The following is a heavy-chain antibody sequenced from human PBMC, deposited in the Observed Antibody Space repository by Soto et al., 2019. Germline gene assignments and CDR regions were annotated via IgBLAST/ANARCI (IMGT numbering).Heavy chain of an antibody. Sequence: SGGSLRLSCAASGFTFDDYAMHWVRQAPGKGLGWVSGISWNSGSIGYADSVKGRFTISRDNAKNSLYLQMNSLRAEDTALYYCAKDIGRSSGYYYGAFDIWGQGTMVTVSS. CDR2: ISWNSGSI. CDR3: AKDIGRSSGYYYGAFDI. V-gene: IGHV3-9*01. CDR1: GFTFDDYA. J-gene: IGHJ3*02. D-gene: IGHD3-22*01.